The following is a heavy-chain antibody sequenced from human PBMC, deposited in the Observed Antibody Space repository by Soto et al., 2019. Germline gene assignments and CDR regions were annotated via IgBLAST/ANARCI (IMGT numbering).Heavy chain of an antibody. J-gene: IGHJ5*01. V-gene: IGHV4-34*01. CDR3: STRAFDTNGYYRFDP. D-gene: IGHD3-22*01. CDR1: GGSFSGHS. Sequence: PSETLSLTCAVYGGSFSGHSWTWIRQSPGKGLEWIGDINHSGRVNCSPSLKSRVTISLDTSKNQFSLTLSAVTAADTAMYYCSTRAFDTNGYYRFDPWGQGTLVT. CDR2: INHSGRV.